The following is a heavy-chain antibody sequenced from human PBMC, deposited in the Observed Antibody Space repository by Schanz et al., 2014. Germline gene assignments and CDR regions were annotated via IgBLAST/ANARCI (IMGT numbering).Heavy chain of an antibody. Sequence: EVQLVESGGGLVKPGGSLRLSCATSGLTFTSAWMSWVRQAPGKGLEWVSAISGSGGSTYYADSVKGRFTISRDNSKNTLYLQMNSLRAEDTAVYYCAKDGPGGSGSYSADGGMDVWGQGTTXTVSS. CDR1: GLTFTSAW. V-gene: IGHV3-23*04. D-gene: IGHD3-10*01. J-gene: IGHJ6*02. CDR2: ISGSGGST. CDR3: AKDGPGGSGSYSADGGMDV.